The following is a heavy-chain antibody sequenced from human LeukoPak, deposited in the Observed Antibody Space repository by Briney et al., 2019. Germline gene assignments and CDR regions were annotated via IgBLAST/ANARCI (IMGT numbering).Heavy chain of an antibody. CDR1: GYTFTNYD. V-gene: IGHV1-8*01. D-gene: IGHD5-18*01. J-gene: IGHJ4*02. CDR2: MSPNNGNT. Sequence: GASVKVSCKTSGYTFTNYDINWVRQATGQGLEWLGWMSPNNGNTGYAQKFQGRVTMTRDTSTSTVYMELSSLRSEDTAVYYCARDQGYSLYWGQGTLVTVSS. CDR3: ARDQGYSLY.